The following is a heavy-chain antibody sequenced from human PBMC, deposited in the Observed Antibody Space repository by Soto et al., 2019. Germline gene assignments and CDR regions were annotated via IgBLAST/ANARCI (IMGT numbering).Heavy chain of an antibody. J-gene: IGHJ5*02. CDR3: ARDRGSFVFDP. CDR1: GYTFTSYG. Sequence: ASVKVSCKASGYTFTSYGISWVRQAPGQGLEWMGWINTYNGNTNYAQKLQGRVAMTTDTSTSTAYMEVRSLRSDDTAVYYCARDRGSFVFDPWGQGTLVTVSS. V-gene: IGHV1-18*01. CDR2: INTYNGNT. D-gene: IGHD6-19*01.